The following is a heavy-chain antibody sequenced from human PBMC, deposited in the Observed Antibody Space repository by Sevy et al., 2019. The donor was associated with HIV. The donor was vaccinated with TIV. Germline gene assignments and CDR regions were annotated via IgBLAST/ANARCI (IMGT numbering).Heavy chain of an antibody. Sequence: GGSLRLSCAASGFSVSSNFMIWVRQAPGRGLEWVSIIYGGGETHYAESVKGRFTISRDSSRNTVFLQMNSLRAEDTAIYFCTTSPRPNLADYWGQGTLVTVSS. CDR3: TTSPRPNLADY. V-gene: IGHV3-53*01. CDR1: GFSVSSNF. D-gene: IGHD1-1*01. J-gene: IGHJ4*02. CDR2: IYGGGET.